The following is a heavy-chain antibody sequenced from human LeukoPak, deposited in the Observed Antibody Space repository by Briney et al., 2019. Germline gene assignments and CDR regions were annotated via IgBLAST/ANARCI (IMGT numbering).Heavy chain of an antibody. Sequence: GGSLRLSCAASGFTFSSYAMSWVRQAPGKGLEWVSGISGSGGSTSYADSVKGRFTISRDNSKNTVYLQMNSLRGEDAAVYYCAKDRRTYYYDSSGYHHWGQGTLVTVSS. CDR2: ISGSGGST. V-gene: IGHV3-23*01. CDR3: AKDRRTYYYDSSGYHH. D-gene: IGHD3-22*01. CDR1: GFTFSSYA. J-gene: IGHJ4*02.